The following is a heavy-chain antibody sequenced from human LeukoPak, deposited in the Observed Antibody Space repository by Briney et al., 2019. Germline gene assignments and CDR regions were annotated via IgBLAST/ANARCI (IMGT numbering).Heavy chain of an antibody. J-gene: IGHJ6*03. CDR2: IYYSGST. V-gene: IGHV4-39*01. D-gene: IGHD2-8*01. CDR3: ASFGVLMVYAIPDFHYMDV. CDR1: GGSISSSSYY. Sequence: SETLSLTCTVSGGSISSSSYYWGWIRQPPGKGLEWIGSIYYSGSTYYNPSLKSRVTISVDTSKNQFSLKLSFVTAADTAVYYCASFGVLMVYAIPDFHYMDVWGKGTTVTVSS.